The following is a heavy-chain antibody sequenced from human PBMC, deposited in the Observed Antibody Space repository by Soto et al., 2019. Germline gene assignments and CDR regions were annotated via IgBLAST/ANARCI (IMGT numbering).Heavy chain of an antibody. CDR2: ISGYNGNT. D-gene: IGHD2-15*01. V-gene: IGHV1-18*01. Sequence: ASVKVSCKASGYTFTSYAVNWVRQAPGQGLEWMGWISGYNGNTNYAQNFQGRVTMTTDTSSSTAYMELRSLRSDDTAMYYCARDYCSGGSCHSYFQHWGQGTLVTVSS. CDR3: ARDYCSGGSCHSYFQH. J-gene: IGHJ1*01. CDR1: GYTFTSYA.